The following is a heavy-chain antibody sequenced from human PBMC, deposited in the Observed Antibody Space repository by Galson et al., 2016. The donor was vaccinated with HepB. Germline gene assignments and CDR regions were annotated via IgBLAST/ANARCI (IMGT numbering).Heavy chain of an antibody. Sequence: SVKVSCKASGYSFTSYGITWVRQAPGQGLEWMGWINEYNGKTKYAQKYEGRVIMTTDRSTSTAYLELRSLRSDDTAGYYCARDRGRDLWFGDLVNGLDVWGHGTTITVSS. D-gene: IGHD3-10*01. V-gene: IGHV1-18*01. J-gene: IGHJ6*02. CDR1: GYSFTSYG. CDR2: INEYNGKT. CDR3: ARDRGRDLWFGDLVNGLDV.